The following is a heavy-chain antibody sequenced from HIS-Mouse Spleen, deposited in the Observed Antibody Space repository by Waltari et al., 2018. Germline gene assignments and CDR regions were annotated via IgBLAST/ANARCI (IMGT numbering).Heavy chain of an antibody. V-gene: IGHV4-34*01. J-gene: IGHJ2*01. CDR1: GWSFSGYY. Sequence: QVQLQQWGAGLLKPSETLSLTCAVYGWSFSGYYWSWIRQPPGKGLEWIGEINHSGSTNYNPSLKSRVTISVDTSKNQFSLKLSSVTAADTAVYYCARARSSSWYWYFDLWGRGTLVTVSS. D-gene: IGHD6-13*01. CDR3: ARARSSSWYWYFDL. CDR2: INHSGST.